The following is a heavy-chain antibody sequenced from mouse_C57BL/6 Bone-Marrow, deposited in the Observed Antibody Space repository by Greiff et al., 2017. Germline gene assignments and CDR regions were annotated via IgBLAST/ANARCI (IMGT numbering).Heavy chain of an antibody. D-gene: IGHD2-1*01. J-gene: IGHJ1*03. V-gene: IGHV1-18*01. CDR1: GYTFTDYN. CDR3: AKEGIYYGNNWYFDV. CDR2: INPNNGGT. Sequence: VQLQQSGPELVKPGASVKIPCKASGYTFTDYNMDWVKQSHGKSLEWIGDINPNNGGTIYNQKFKGKATLTVDKSSSTAYMELRSLTSEDTAVYYGAKEGIYYGNNWYFDVWGTGTTVTVSS.